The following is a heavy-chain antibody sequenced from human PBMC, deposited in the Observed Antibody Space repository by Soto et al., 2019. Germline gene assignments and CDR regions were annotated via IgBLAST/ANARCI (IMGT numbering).Heavy chain of an antibody. CDR2: ISGGGGST. Sequence: GGSLRLSCVASGFTFNSYAMSWVRQAPGKGLEWVSAISGGGGSTYYADSVKGRFTISRDNSKNTLYLQMNSLRAEDTAVYYCAKDKARNYYYYGMDVWGQGTTVTVSS. CDR3: AKDKARNYYYYGMDV. J-gene: IGHJ6*02. V-gene: IGHV3-23*01. CDR1: GFTFNSYA.